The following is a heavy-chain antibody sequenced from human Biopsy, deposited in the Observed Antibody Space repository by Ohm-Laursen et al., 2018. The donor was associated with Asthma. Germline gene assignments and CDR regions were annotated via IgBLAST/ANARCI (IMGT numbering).Heavy chain of an antibody. CDR2: IMTVFGTT. J-gene: IGHJ6*02. CDR1: GGTFSNFA. V-gene: IGHV1-69*13. D-gene: IGHD6-19*01. Sequence: ASVKVSCNAPGGTFSNFAISWVRQAPGQGLEWLGGIMTVFGTTNYAQKFQGRVTITADESTSTAYMEVTSLRSEDTAIYYCARCQVGYSSGWSLLLKKIYYPGMDVWGQGTAVTVSS. CDR3: ARCQVGYSSGWSLLLKKIYYPGMDV.